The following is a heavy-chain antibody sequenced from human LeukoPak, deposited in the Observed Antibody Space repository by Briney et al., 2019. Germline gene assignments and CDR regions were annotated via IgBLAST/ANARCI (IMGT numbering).Heavy chain of an antibody. CDR1: GGSFSGYY. D-gene: IGHD6-13*01. V-gene: IGHV4-34*01. CDR3: ARTRIAAAGTLKYYFDY. Sequence: PSETLSLTCAVYGGSFSGYYWSWIRQPPGKGLEWIGEINHSGSTNYNPSLKSRVTISVDTSKNQFSLKLSSVTAADTAVYYCARTRIAAAGTLKYYFDYWGQGTLVTVSS. J-gene: IGHJ4*02. CDR2: INHSGST.